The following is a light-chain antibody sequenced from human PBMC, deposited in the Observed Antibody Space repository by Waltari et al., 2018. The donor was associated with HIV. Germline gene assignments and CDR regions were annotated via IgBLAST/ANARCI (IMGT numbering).Light chain of an antibody. CDR2: DNT. J-gene: IGLJ2*01. Sequence: QSVLTQPPSVPGAPGQRVTISCTGTSPNIGAGYDVHCYQQFPGSVPRLLIYDNTNRPSGIPDRFSGSHSGTSSSLDISGLQAEDEADYYCQSYDSSLKVIFGGGTKVTVL. V-gene: IGLV1-40*01. CDR1: SPNIGAGYD. CDR3: QSYDSSLKVI.